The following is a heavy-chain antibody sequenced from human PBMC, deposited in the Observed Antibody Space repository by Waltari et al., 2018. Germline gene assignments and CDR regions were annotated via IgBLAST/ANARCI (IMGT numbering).Heavy chain of an antibody. CDR3: ARHWKKSGYRFDP. J-gene: IGHJ5*02. D-gene: IGHD5-12*01. CDR1: VGSLSSSSYY. V-gene: IGHV4-39*01. CDR2: IYYSGST. Sequence: QLQLQESGPGLVKPSETLSLTCTLSVGSLSSSSYYWGWIRQSPGKGLEWIGSIYYSGSTYYNPTLKSRVTISGDTSKNQFSLKLSSVTAADTAVYYCARHWKKSGYRFDPWGQGTLVTVSS.